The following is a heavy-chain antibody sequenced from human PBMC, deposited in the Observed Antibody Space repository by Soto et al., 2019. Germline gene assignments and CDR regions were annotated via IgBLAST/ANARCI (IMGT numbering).Heavy chain of an antibody. CDR2: ISPHNDRT. CDR1: RYNFTSYG. Sequence: ASVKVSCKASRYNFTSYGISWVRQAPGQGLEWMGWISPHNDRTKYARRFQDRVTMTTETPTSTVYMELGSLRSDDTAVYYCARDLYYSSGRYFDHDAFDIWGQGTVVTVSS. J-gene: IGHJ3*02. V-gene: IGHV1-18*01. D-gene: IGHD6-19*01. CDR3: ARDLYYSSGRYFDHDAFDI.